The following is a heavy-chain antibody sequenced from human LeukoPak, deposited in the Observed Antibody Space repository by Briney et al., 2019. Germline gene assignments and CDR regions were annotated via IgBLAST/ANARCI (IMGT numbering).Heavy chain of an antibody. Sequence: GASVKVSCKASGHTFIGYYLHWVRQAPGQGLEWMGWINPHNGDTNYAQKFQGRVTMTRDTSITTAYMELSRLKSDDTAVYYCATVRDIVVGGGPYYFDYWGQGNTVTVSS. CDR3: ATVRDIVVGGGPYYFDY. D-gene: IGHD2-15*01. V-gene: IGHV1-2*02. J-gene: IGHJ4*02. CDR2: INPHNGDT. CDR1: GHTFIGYY.